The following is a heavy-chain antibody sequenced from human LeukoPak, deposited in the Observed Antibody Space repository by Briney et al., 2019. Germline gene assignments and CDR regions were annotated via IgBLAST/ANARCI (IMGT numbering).Heavy chain of an antibody. CDR3: AKGKSLPHYYYYGMDV. V-gene: IGHV3-23*01. Sequence: GGSLRLSCAASGFTFSTSAMNWVRQAPGKGLEWVSVIGGSGDTTYYADSVRGRFTISRDNFKNTLYLQMNSLTAEDTAIYYCAKGKSLPHYYYYGMDVWGQGTTVTAS. CDR2: IGGSGDTT. J-gene: IGHJ6*02. CDR1: GFTFSTSA.